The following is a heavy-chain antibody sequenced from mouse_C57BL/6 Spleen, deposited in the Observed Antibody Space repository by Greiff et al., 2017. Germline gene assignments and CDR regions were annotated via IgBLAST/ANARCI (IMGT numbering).Heavy chain of an antibody. J-gene: IGHJ2*01. CDR3: ARHEVSPYYFDY. CDR2: ISSGGSYT. D-gene: IGHD2-10*02. V-gene: IGHV5-6*01. Sequence: EVKLVESGGDLVKPGGSLKLSCAASGFTFSSYGMSWVRQTPDKRLEWVATISSGGSYTYYPDSVKGRFTISRDNAKNTLYLQMSSLKSEDTAMYYCARHEVSPYYFDYWGQGTTLTVSS. CDR1: GFTFSSYG.